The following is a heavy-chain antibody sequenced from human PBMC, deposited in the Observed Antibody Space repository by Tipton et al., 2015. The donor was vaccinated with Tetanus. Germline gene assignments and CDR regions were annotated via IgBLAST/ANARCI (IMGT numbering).Heavy chain of an antibody. CDR2: LDYSGNT. V-gene: IGHV4-39*07. CDR3: ARGNQRWLEIYYYYYGMDV. Sequence: TLFLTCTVSGGSISSSYYYWGWIRQPPGKGLEWIGSLDYSGNTYYNPSLKSRVTISVDTSKNQFSLNLTSVTAADTAVYYCARGNQRWLEIYYYYYGMDVWGQGTTVTVSS. CDR1: GGSISSSYYY. J-gene: IGHJ6*02. D-gene: IGHD5-24*01.